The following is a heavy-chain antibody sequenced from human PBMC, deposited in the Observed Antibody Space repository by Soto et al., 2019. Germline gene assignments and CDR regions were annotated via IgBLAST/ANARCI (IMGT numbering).Heavy chain of an antibody. CDR3: ARADYYDRGGYHLGV. CDR1: GDSISSYY. D-gene: IGHD3-22*01. CDR2: IYSSEST. J-gene: IGHJ6*01. V-gene: IGHV4-59*01. Sequence: SETLSLTCTVSGDSISSYYCSWIRQPPGKGLEWIGYIYSSESTNYNPSLNRRVAISVDTTNNQSSLKLSSVTAAVTVVYYCARADYYDRGGYHLGVWAQGTPVPVSS.